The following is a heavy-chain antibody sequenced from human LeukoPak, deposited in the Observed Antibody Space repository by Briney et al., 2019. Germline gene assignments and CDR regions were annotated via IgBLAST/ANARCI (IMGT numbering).Heavy chain of an antibody. J-gene: IGHJ4*02. CDR2: IYPGGSNT. CDR3: ARRGGRYYLGY. V-gene: IGHV5-51*01. D-gene: IGHD1-26*01. CDR1: GYSFTNYW. Sequence: GEALKISCKGSGYSFTNYWICWVRQMPGKRLEWMGIIYPGGSNTRYSQTFQGQVTISADKYISTAYLQWSSLKASDTAMYYCARRGGRYYLGYWGQGTLVTVSS.